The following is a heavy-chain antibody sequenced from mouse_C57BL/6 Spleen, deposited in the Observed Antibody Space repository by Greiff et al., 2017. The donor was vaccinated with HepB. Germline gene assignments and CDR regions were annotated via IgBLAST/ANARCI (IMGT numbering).Heavy chain of an antibody. CDR1: GYTFTDYN. CDR3: SRSQDGNYVGYAMDY. CDR2: INPNNGGT. D-gene: IGHD2-1*01. V-gene: IGHV1-18*01. J-gene: IGHJ4*01. Sequence: EVQLQQSGPELVKPGASVKIPCKASGYTFTDYNMDWVKQSHGKSLEWIGDINPNNGGTIYNQKFKGKATLTVDKSSSTAYMELRSLTSEDTAVYDWSRSQDGNYVGYAMDYWGQGASVNVSS.